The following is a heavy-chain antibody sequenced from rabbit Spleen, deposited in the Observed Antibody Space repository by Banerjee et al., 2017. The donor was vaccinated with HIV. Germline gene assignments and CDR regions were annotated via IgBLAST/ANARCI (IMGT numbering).Heavy chain of an antibody. Sequence: QSLEESGGDLVKPGASLTLTCKASGFSFSSSDYMCWVRQAPGKGLEWIACIDTGSSGFTYFATWAKGRFTCSKTSSTTVTLQMTSLTAADTATYFCARDAGTSFSTYGMDLWGPGTLVTVS. CDR1: GFSFSSSDY. D-gene: IGHD8-1*01. CDR3: ARDAGTSFSTYGMDL. CDR2: IDTGSSGFT. J-gene: IGHJ6*01. V-gene: IGHV1S40*01.